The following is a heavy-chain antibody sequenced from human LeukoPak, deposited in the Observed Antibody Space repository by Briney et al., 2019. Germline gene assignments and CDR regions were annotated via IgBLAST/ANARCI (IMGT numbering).Heavy chain of an antibody. CDR3: AKGKKSPVIVLMVYASVDYGMDV. Sequence: SGGSLRLSCAASGFTFSISAMNWVRQRPGKGLEWVAFIKAGSDMTDYADSVQGRFIISRDNSKNTLYLQMNSLRAEDTAVYYCAKGKKSPVIVLMVYASVDYGMDVWGQGTTVTVSS. D-gene: IGHD2-8*01. J-gene: IGHJ6*02. V-gene: IGHV3-23*01. CDR2: IKAGSDMT. CDR1: GFTFSISA.